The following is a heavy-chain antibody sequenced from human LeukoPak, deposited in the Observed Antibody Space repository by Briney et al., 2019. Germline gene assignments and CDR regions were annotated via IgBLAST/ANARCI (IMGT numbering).Heavy chain of an antibody. CDR2: IDYSGNT. CDR3: ARGLRGYSYGSDY. V-gene: IGHV4-31*03. D-gene: IGHD5-18*01. CDR1: GGSISSGDYH. J-gene: IGHJ4*02. Sequence: PSETLSLTCTVSGGSISSGDYHWSWLRQYSGKALEWVGYIDYSGNTYHNPSLKSRVTMSLDTSENRFSLKMTSVTAADTAVYYCARGLRGYSYGSDYWGQGTLVTVSS.